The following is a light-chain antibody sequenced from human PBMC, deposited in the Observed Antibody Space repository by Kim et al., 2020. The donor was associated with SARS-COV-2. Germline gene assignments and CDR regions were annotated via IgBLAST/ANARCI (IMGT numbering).Light chain of an antibody. J-gene: IGKJ4*02. CDR3: QQSHTFPLT. Sequence: DIHMTQSPSTLSASIGDRVTITWRASGSITKWLAWIQQKPGKAPRLLISEASTLETGVPSRFSGSGSGTEFTLPISSLQPDDFGTYYCQQSHTFPLTFGGGTKVDIK. CDR2: EAS. CDR1: GSITKW. V-gene: IGKV1-5*01.